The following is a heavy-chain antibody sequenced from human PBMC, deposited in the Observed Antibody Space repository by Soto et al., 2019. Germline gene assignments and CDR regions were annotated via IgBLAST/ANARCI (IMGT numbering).Heavy chain of an antibody. CDR3: ARHRNYFDY. CDR1: GFTFSSYW. CDR2: IKQDGSEK. J-gene: IGHJ4*02. Sequence: TGRSLRLSCAASGFTFSSYWSSWVRQAPGKGLEWVANIKQDGSEKYYVDSVKGRFTISRDNAKNSLYLQMNSLRAEDTAGAYCARHRNYFDYWAQGTLVSDSS. V-gene: IGHV3-7*03.